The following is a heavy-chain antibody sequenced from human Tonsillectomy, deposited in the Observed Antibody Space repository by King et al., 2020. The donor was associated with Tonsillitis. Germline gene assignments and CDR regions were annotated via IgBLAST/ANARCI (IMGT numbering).Heavy chain of an antibody. D-gene: IGHD4-23*01. CDR2: IYPCDSDT. CDR3: ARSYGGNSLYFQH. Sequence: VQLVESGAEVKKPGESLKISCKGSGYSFFNYWIGWVRQMPGKGLEWMGIIYPCDSDTRYSPSFQGQVTISADKSISTAYLQWSSLKASDTAIYYCARSYGGNSLYFQHWGQGTLVTVSS. V-gene: IGHV5-51*01. CDR1: GYSFFNYW. J-gene: IGHJ1*01.